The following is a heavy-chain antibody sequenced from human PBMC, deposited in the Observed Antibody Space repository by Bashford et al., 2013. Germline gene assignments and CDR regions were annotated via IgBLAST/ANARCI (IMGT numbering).Heavy chain of an antibody. CDR2: IWHDGSSQ. D-gene: IGHD2/OR15-2a*01. J-gene: IGHJ4*01. CDR3: VRDNFYASAYDH. Sequence: VRQAPGKGLEWVAVIWHDGSSQKYADSVKGRFTISRDNSKDTLNLQMNSLRADDTAIYYCVRDNFYASAYDHWGPGTLVTVSS. V-gene: IGHV3-33*01.